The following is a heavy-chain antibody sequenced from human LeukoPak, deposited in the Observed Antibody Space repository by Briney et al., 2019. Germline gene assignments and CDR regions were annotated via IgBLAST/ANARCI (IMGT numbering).Heavy chain of an antibody. V-gene: IGHV1-69*05. CDR2: VIPVFGTT. J-gene: IGHJ6*03. Sequence: ASVKVSCKASGGIFRNYAISWVRLAPGQGLEWMGRVIPVFGTTNYAQKFQGRVKITTDESASTVYMELSSLRSDDTAVYYCARDQRPRYSSSWYDYYYYMDVWGKGTTVTVSS. CDR3: ARDQRPRYSSSWYDYYYYMDV. CDR1: GGIFRNYA. D-gene: IGHD6-13*01.